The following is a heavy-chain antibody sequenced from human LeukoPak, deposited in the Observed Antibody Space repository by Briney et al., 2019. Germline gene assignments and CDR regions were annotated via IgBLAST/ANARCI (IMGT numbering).Heavy chain of an antibody. CDR2: ISAYNGNT. D-gene: IGHD3-3*01. Sequence: ASVKVSCKASGYTFTSHGISWVRQAPGQGLEWMGWISAYNGNTNYAQKLQGRVTVTTDTSTSTAYMELRSLRSDDTAVYYCARGLEWLTRRHTWFDPWGQGTLVTVSS. J-gene: IGHJ5*02. CDR1: GYTFTSHG. V-gene: IGHV1-18*01. CDR3: ARGLEWLTRRHTWFDP.